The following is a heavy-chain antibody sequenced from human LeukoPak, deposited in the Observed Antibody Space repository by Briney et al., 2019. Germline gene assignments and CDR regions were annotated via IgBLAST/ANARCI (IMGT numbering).Heavy chain of an antibody. CDR3: ARETMDCSSTNCYTFSSGWYHWFDP. V-gene: IGHV4-39*07. CDR2: IYYSGST. CDR1: GGSISSGTYY. J-gene: IGHJ5*02. Sequence: SEPLSLTCTVSGGSISSGTYYWAWIRQPPGKGLEWIGSIYYSGSTYYNPSLKSRVTISKDTSKNLFSLTLSSVTAADTAVYHCARETMDCSSTNCYTFSSGWYHWFDPWGQGTLVTVSS. D-gene: IGHD2-2*02.